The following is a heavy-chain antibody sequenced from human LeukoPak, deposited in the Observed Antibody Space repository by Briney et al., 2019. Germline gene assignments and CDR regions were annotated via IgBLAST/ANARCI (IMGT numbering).Heavy chain of an antibody. CDR3: ARPHTVLYNWFDP. CDR1: GYTFTGYY. J-gene: IGHJ5*02. Sequence: GASVKVSCKASGYTFTGYYMHWVRQAPGQGLEWMGRINPSSGGTNYAQKFQGRVTMTRDTSISTAYMELSRLRSDDTAVYYCARPHTVLYNWFDPWGQGTLVTVSS. CDR2: INPSSGGT. D-gene: IGHD4-11*01. V-gene: IGHV1-2*06.